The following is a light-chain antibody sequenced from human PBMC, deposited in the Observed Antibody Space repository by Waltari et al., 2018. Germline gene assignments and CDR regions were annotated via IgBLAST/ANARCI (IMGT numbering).Light chain of an antibody. V-gene: IGLV3-1*01. CDR1: KSGRTY. CDR2: EDS. CDR3: QAWDSSTPSYV. Sequence: SYELTQPPSVSVSPGQTASIPCTGVKSGRTYACWYQQMPGQSPVQVIYEDSKRPSGTPERFSGSNAGNTATLTISGTQAMDEADYYCQAWDSSTPSYVFGTGTKVTVL. J-gene: IGLJ1*01.